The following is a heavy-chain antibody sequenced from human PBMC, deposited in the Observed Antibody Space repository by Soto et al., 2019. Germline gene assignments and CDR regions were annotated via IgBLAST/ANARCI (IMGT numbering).Heavy chain of an antibody. CDR3: ARGPTRCTRSRCITSRGFYLYVMDA. V-gene: IGHV4-34*02. D-gene: IGHD2-8*01. CDR1: GGSFNGNY. CDR2: IYHSGST. Sequence: QVQLQQWGAGLLKPSETLALTCAVFGGSFNGNYWSWIRQPPGKGLQWIVEIYHSGSTIYNPPLKRRVTTSADTHKNQGSLNLRVVNAAATAVYFRARGPTRCTRSRCITSRGFYLYVMDAWGQGSTVPVSS. J-gene: IGHJ6*02.